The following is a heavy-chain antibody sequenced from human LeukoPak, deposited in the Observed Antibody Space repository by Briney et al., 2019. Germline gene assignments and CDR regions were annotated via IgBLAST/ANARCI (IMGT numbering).Heavy chain of an antibody. V-gene: IGHV4-34*01. Sequence: SETLSLTCAVYGGSFSGYYWSWIRQPPGKGLEWIGEINHSGSTNYNPPLKSRVTISVDTSKNQFSLKLSSVTTADTAVYYCARVSCSSTSCPRRDALDVWGQGTMVTVSS. CDR2: INHSGST. CDR1: GGSFSGYY. D-gene: IGHD2-2*01. CDR3: ARVSCSSTSCPRRDALDV. J-gene: IGHJ3*01.